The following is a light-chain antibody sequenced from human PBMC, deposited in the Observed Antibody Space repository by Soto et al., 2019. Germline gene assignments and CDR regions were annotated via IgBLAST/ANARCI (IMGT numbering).Light chain of an antibody. CDR2: GAS. CDR1: QSVSSN. Sequence: EIVMTQSPATLSVSPGERATLSCRASQSVSSNLARYQQKPGQAPRLLIYGASTRATGIPARFSGSGSGTEFTLTISSLQSEDFAVYYCHQYDNWPKTFGQGTRLEIK. CDR3: HQYDNWPKT. V-gene: IGKV3-15*01. J-gene: IGKJ5*01.